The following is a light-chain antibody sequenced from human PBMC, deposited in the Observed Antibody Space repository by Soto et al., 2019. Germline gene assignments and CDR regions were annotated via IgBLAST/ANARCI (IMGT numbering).Light chain of an antibody. J-gene: IGKJ4*02. CDR2: DAS. CDR1: QSVTSSY. V-gene: IGKV3-20*01. Sequence: EIVLTQSPGTLSLSPGERATLSCRASQSVTSSYLAWYQQKPGQAPRLLIYDASSRATGIPDRFSGSGSGTDFTLIISRLEPEDVAVYYCQQYSAPRTFGRGTKVEIK. CDR3: QQYSAPRT.